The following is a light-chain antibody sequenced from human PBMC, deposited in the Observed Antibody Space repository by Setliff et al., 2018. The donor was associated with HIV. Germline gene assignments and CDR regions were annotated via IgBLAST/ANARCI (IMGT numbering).Light chain of an antibody. V-gene: IGLV3-1*01. CDR2: EDT. J-gene: IGLJ1*01. CDR3: QAWDSSTGV. CDR1: RLGDKY. Sequence: SYELTQPPSVSVSPGQTASITCSGDRLGDKYVCWYQQKPGQSPVLVIYEDTKRRSGIPERFSGSTSGNTATLTISGTQAMDEADYYCQAWDSSTGVFGTGTKV.